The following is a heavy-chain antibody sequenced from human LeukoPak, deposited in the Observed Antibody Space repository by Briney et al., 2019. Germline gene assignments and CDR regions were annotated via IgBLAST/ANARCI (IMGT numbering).Heavy chain of an antibody. J-gene: IGHJ4*02. CDR2: FHNSGTS. CDR3: ATGSGSYKSPFDY. Sequence: SETLSLTCIVSDDSISDYYRGWIRQPPGKGLEWIGYFHNSGTSTYNPSLKSRVTISADTSKNQFSLKLSSVTAADTAVYYCATGSGSYKSPFDYWGQGTLVTVSS. V-gene: IGHV4-59*12. CDR1: DDSISDYY. D-gene: IGHD3-10*01.